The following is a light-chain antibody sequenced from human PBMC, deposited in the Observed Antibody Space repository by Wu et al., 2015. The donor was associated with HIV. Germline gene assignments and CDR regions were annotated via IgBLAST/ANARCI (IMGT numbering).Light chain of an antibody. J-gene: IGKJ5*01. CDR2: DAS. CDR3: QYRTT. CDR1: QSVSSY. Sequence: EIVLTQSPATLSLSPGERATLSCRASQSVSSYLAWYQQKPGQAPRLLIYDASNRATGIPARFSGRGSGTDFTLTISSLESEDFALYYCQYRTTFGQGTRLESK. V-gene: IGKV3-11*01.